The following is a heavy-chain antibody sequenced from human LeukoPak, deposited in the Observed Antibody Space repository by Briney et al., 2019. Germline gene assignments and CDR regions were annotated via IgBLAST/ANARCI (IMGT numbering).Heavy chain of an antibody. CDR1: GFTFSNYH. CDR3: ASTGYYDSSGHYYDY. J-gene: IGHJ4*02. Sequence: GGSLRLSCAASGFTFSNYHMSWIRQAPGKGLEWVSYISSSGDTKYYADSVKGRFTISRDNAKNSLYLQMNSLRAEDTAVYYCASTGYYDSSGHYYDYWGQGTLVTVSS. D-gene: IGHD3-22*01. V-gene: IGHV3-11*01. CDR2: ISSSGDTK.